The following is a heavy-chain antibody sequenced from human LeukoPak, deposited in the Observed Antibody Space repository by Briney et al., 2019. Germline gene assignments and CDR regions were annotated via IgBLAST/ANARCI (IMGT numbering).Heavy chain of an antibody. Sequence: GGSLRLSCAASGFTFSDFAMNWVRQAPGKGLEWVTAIGGNGGSTYYADSVKGRFSISRDNSKNTLFLQMNSPTAEDTGVYYCAKARSAVVEAATIYWGQGTRVTVSS. CDR3: AKARSAVVEAATIY. V-gene: IGHV3-23*01. D-gene: IGHD2-15*01. CDR2: IGGNGGST. CDR1: GFTFSDFA. J-gene: IGHJ4*02.